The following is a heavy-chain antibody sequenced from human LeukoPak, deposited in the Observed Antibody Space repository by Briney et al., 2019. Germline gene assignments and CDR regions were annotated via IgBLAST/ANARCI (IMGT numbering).Heavy chain of an antibody. J-gene: IGHJ4*02. CDR3: VRGPDAATGTY. CDR2: IVPLFGTS. D-gene: IGHD1-1*01. V-gene: IGHV1-69*08. CDR1: GGTFINFT. Sequence: SVKVSCKASGGTFINFTFSWARQAPGQGLEWVGRIVPLFGTSYYSEEFQGKVTITADKSTSTVYLEFISLTSGDTAVYYCVRGPDAATGTYWGQGTLVSVPS.